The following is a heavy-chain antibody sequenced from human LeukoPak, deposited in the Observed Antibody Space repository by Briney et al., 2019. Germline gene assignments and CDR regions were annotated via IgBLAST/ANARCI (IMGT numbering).Heavy chain of an antibody. D-gene: IGHD2-2*01. J-gene: IGHJ5*02. V-gene: IGHV1-18*01. CDR1: GYTFTSYG. Sequence: GASVKVSCKASGYTFTSYGISWVRQAPGQGLEWMGWISAYNGNTNYAQKLQGRVTMTTDTSTSTAYMELRSLRSDDTAVYYCARVRRYCSSTSCYETLPGGLFDPWGQGTLVTVSS. CDR2: ISAYNGNT. CDR3: ARVRRYCSSTSCYETLPGGLFDP.